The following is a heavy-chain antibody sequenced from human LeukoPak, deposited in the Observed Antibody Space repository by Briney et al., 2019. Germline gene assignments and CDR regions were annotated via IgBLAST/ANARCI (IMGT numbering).Heavy chain of an antibody. CDR1: GGSISSYY. V-gene: IGHV4-59*08. CDR2: IYYSGST. CDR3: ARAQGDDGNLDP. Sequence: PSETLSLTCTVSGGSISSYYWSWIRQPPGKGLEWIGYIYYSGSTNYNPSLKSRVTISVDTSKNQFSLKLSSVTAADTAVYYCARAQGDDGNLDPWGQGTLVTVS. D-gene: IGHD1-1*01. J-gene: IGHJ5*02.